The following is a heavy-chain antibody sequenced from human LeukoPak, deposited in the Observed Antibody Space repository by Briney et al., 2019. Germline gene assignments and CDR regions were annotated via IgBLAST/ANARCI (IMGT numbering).Heavy chain of an antibody. D-gene: IGHD2-21*01. V-gene: IGHV3-23*01. CDR3: AKVTSTGTYWSKSVCSPFDY. J-gene: IGHJ4*02. CDR1: GFTSTSYA. CDR2: ISDSGDYT. Sequence: GGSLRLSCAVSGFTSTSYAMGAVRQAPGQGLEWVSVISDSGDYTSYADSVRGRFTISRDNSRNTLYLQMISLSPEDKVVYYCAKVTSTGTYWSKSVCSPFDYWGQGTLVTVSS.